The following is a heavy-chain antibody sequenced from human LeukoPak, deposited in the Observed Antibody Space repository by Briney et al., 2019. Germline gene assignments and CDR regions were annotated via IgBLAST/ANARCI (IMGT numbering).Heavy chain of an antibody. V-gene: IGHV1-2*02. CDR1: GYTFTGYY. CDR3: ARAGSSSRWVNDY. CDR2: INPNSGGT. J-gene: IGHJ4*02. D-gene: IGHD6-13*01. Sequence: ASVKVSCKASGYTFTGYYMHWVRQAPGQGLGWMGWINPNSGGTNYAQKFQGRVTMTRDTSISTAYMGLSRLRSDDTAVFYCARAGSSSRWVNDYWGQGTLVTVSS.